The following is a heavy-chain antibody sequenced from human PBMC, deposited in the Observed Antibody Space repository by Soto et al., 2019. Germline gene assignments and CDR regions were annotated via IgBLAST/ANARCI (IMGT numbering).Heavy chain of an antibody. CDR2: IYRGGGT. J-gene: IGHJ4*02. V-gene: IGHV3-53*01. Sequence: PGGSLRLSCAASGFSVSGSYMGWVRQAPGKGLEWVSVIYRGGGTYYVDSVKGRFTISRDNSENTLYLQMNSLRADDTAVYYCTTDPVTMIVVVPSSGWGQGTLVTVSS. CDR1: GFSVSGSY. CDR3: TTDPVTMIVVVPSSG. D-gene: IGHD3-22*01.